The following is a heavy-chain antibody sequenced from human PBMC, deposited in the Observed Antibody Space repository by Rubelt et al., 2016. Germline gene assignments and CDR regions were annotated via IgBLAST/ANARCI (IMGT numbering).Heavy chain of an antibody. J-gene: IGHJ4*02. Sequence: GKGLEWVAVISYDGSNKYYADSVKGRFTISRDNSKNTLYLQMNSLRAEDTAVYYCAKAPRMYYYDSSGSYWGQGTLVTVSS. V-gene: IGHV3-30*04. CDR2: ISYDGSNK. CDR3: AKAPRMYYYDSSGSY. D-gene: IGHD3-22*01.